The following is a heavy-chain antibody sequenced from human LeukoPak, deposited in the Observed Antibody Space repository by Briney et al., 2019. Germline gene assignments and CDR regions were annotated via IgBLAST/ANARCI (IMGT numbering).Heavy chain of an antibody. CDR3: ARENYNRGWEFGFYYYMDV. CDR2: ISTTSGNI. Sequence: PGGSLRLSCAASGFTFSSYSMNWVRQAPGKGLEWVAAISTTSGNIYYADSVKGRFTISRDNAKNSLYLQMSSLRAEDTAIYYCARENYNRGWEFGFYYYMDVWGKGTTVTISS. D-gene: IGHD6-19*01. CDR1: GFTFSSYS. V-gene: IGHV3-21*01. J-gene: IGHJ6*03.